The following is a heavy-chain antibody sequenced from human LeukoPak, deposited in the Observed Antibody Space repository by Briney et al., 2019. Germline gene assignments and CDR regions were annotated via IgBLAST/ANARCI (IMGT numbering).Heavy chain of an antibody. Sequence: PSETLSLTCTVSGGSISSYYWSWIRQPPGKGLEWIGYIYYSGSTNYNPSLKSRVTISVDTSKNQFSLKLSSVTAADTAVYYCASTAVAGTSNDAFDIWGQGTMVTVSS. J-gene: IGHJ3*02. CDR2: IYYSGST. CDR3: ASTAVAGTSNDAFDI. D-gene: IGHD6-19*01. CDR1: GGSISSYY. V-gene: IGHV4-59*01.